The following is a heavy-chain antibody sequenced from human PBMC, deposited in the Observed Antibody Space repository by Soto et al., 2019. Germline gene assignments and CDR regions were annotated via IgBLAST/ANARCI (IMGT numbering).Heavy chain of an antibody. Sequence: EVQLAESGGGMVQPGGSRRLSGVASGFTFSSYDMHWVRQAPGKGLEYVSSISSNGGTTYYGNSVKGRFTISRDNSKNTLYLQMGSLRAEDMAVYYCVRRVSGNYDYWGQGTLVTVSS. D-gene: IGHD1-7*01. CDR2: ISSNGGTT. CDR3: VRRVSGNYDY. V-gene: IGHV3-64*01. J-gene: IGHJ4*02. CDR1: GFTFSSYD.